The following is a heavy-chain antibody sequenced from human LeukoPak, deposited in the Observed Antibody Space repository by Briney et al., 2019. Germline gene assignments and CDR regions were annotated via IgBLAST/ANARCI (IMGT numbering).Heavy chain of an antibody. CDR3: AGGYSSSSDDY. V-gene: IGHV3-53*01. J-gene: IGHJ4*02. CDR1: GFTVSSNY. CDR2: IYSGGST. D-gene: IGHD6-6*01. Sequence: GGSLRLSCAASGFTVSSNYMSWVRQAPGKGLEWVSVIYSGGSTYYADSVKGRFTISRDNSKNTLYLQMNSLRAEDTDVYYCAGGYSSSSDDYWGQGTLVTVSS.